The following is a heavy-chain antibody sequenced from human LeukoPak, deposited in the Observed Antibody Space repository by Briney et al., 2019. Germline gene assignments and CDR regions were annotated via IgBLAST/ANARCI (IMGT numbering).Heavy chain of an antibody. CDR1: GDSVSSNSAA. J-gene: IGHJ5*02. CDR3: ARAGEYNSSSSLRPFGFDP. V-gene: IGHV6-1*01. D-gene: IGHD6-6*01. Sequence: SQTLSLTCAISGDSVSSNSAAWNWIRQSPSRGLEWLGRTYYRSKWYNDYAVSVKSRITINPDTSKNQSALQLNSVAPEDTAVYYCARAGEYNSSSSLRPFGFDPWGQGTLVTVSS. CDR2: TYYRSKWYN.